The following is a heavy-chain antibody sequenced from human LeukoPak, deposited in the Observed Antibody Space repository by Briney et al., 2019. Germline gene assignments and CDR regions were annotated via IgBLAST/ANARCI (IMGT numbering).Heavy chain of an antibody. V-gene: IGHV3-23*01. CDR3: AKGDIYYYDSSGLYYYYGMDV. J-gene: IGHJ6*02. D-gene: IGHD3-22*01. Sequence: GGSLRLSCAASGFSCSARGMSWVRQAPGKGLEWVSAISGSGGSTYYADSVKGRFTISRDNSKNTLYLQMNSLRAEDTAVYYCAKGDIYYYDSSGLYYYYGMDVWGQGTTVTVSS. CDR1: GFSCSARG. CDR2: ISGSGGST.